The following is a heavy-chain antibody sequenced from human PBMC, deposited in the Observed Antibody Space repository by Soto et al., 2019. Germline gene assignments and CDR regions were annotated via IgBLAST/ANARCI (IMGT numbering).Heavy chain of an antibody. CDR3: ARGSSGWYEDYYYGMDV. CDR2: TYYRSNWYN. Sequence: SQTLSLTCPISGDSVSSNSAAWNWIRQSPSRGLEALGRTYYRSNWYNDYAVSVKSRITINTDTSKNQFSLQLNSVTPEDTAVYYCARGSSGWYEDYYYGMDVWGQAPTVTVS. J-gene: IGHJ6*02. D-gene: IGHD6-19*01. V-gene: IGHV6-1*01. CDR1: GDSVSSNSAA.